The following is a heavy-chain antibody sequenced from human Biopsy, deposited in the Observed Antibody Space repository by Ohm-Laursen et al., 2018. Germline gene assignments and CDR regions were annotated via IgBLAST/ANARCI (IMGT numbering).Heavy chain of an antibody. CDR2: VSGNNANT. D-gene: IGHD6-19*01. CDR3: AGGGGGILWLGRPSGRYFDA. Sequence: ASVKASCKTSGYSFNIYGITWVRQAPGQGLEWMGWVSGNNANTNYAQKFQGRVTMTIDTTTATAYMDQRSLRCRDPAVYFCAGGGGGILWLGRPSGRYFDAWGQGTLVTVSP. J-gene: IGHJ5*02. V-gene: IGHV1-18*01. CDR1: GYSFNIYG.